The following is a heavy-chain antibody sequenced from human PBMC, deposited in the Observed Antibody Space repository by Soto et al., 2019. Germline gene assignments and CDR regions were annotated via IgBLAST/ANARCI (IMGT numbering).Heavy chain of an antibody. Sequence: EEQLVESGGGLVHPGGSLRLSCSASGFTFSRYEMNWVRQGPGRGLEWISYISPSESAAYYADSVKGRFTISRDNAKNTLILQMNSLRAEDTAVYYCARTLKNQLPPYYYAMDVWGQGTTVTVSS. J-gene: IGHJ6*02. D-gene: IGHD1-1*01. V-gene: IGHV3-48*03. CDR3: ARTLKNQLPPYYYAMDV. CDR1: GFTFSRYE. CDR2: ISPSESAA.